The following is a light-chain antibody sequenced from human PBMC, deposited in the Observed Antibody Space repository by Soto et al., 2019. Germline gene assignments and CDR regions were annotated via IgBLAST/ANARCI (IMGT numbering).Light chain of an antibody. J-gene: IGKJ4*01. V-gene: IGKV3-15*01. Sequence: EIAMAQSPATLSVSPGERATLSCRASQSVSSYLAWYQQKPGQAPRLLIHGASTRAPGIPARFSGSGSGTDFTLTISSLEPEDFAVYYCQQRNKWPPVTFGGGTKVDIK. CDR2: GAS. CDR1: QSVSSY. CDR3: QQRNKWPPVT.